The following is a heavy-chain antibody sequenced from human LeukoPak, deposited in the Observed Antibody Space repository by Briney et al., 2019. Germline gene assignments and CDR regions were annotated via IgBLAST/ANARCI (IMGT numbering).Heavy chain of an antibody. V-gene: IGHV4-39*07. Sequence: PSETLSLTCTVSGVSISNSAYYWVWVRQPPGKGLEWIGEINYSGSTNYNPSLKSRVTISVDTSRNQFSLKLSSVTAADTAIYYCARGGEGYHFGSASQDYWGQGTLVTVSS. D-gene: IGHD3-10*01. J-gene: IGHJ4*02. CDR3: ARGGEGYHFGSASQDY. CDR1: GVSISNSAYY. CDR2: INYSGST.